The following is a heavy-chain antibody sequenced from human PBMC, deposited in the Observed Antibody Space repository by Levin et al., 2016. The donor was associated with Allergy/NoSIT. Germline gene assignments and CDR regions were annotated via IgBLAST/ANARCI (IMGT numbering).Heavy chain of an antibody. CDR2: IYYSGST. CDR3: AREDENAFDI. J-gene: IGHJ3*02. V-gene: IGHV4-59*01. CDR1: GGSISSYY. Sequence: GSLRLSCTVSGGSISSYYWNWIRQPPGKGLQWIGYIYYSGSTNYNPSLKSRVTISVDTSKNQFSLKLSSVTAADTAVYYCAREDENAFDIWGQGTMVTVSS.